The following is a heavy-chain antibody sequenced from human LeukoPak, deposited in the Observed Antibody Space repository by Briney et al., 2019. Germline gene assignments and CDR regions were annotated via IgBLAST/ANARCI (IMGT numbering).Heavy chain of an antibody. Sequence: SQTLSLTCAVSGGSISSGGYSWSWIRQPPGNGLEWIGYIYHSGSTYYNPSLKSRVTISVDRSKNQFSLKLSSVTAADTAVYYCARQERYYYGMDVWGQGTTVTVSS. V-gene: IGHV4-30-2*01. J-gene: IGHJ6*02. CDR3: ARQERYYYGMDV. CDR2: IYHSGST. CDR1: GGSISSGGYS. D-gene: IGHD1-26*01.